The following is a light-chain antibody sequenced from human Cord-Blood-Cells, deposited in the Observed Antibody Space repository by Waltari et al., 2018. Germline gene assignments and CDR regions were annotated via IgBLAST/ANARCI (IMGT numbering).Light chain of an antibody. V-gene: IGLV2-23*01. CDR3: CSYAGSSTWV. Sequence: QSALTQPASVSGSPEQSLTISCTGTSSDVGSYNLVSWYQQHPGKAPKLMIYEGSKRPSGVSNRFSGSKSGNTASLTISGLQAEDEADYYCCSYAGSSTWVFGGGTKLTVL. CDR1: SSDVGSYNL. CDR2: EGS. J-gene: IGLJ3*02.